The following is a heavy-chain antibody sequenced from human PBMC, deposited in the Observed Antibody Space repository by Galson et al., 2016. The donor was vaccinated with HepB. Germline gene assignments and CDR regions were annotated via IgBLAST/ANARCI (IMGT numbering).Heavy chain of an antibody. D-gene: IGHD2-8*01. CDR3: AREGPTNYFYYMDV. V-gene: IGHV3-7*03. Sequence: SLRLSCAGSGFTFSKYWMSWVRQAPGKGLEWVANINQDGSQKYYVDSVEGRFAIYRNNAKNSFFLQMNSLRAEDTAVYYCAREGPTNYFYYMDVWGKGTTVTVSS. CDR2: INQDGSQK. CDR1: GFTFSKYW. J-gene: IGHJ6*03.